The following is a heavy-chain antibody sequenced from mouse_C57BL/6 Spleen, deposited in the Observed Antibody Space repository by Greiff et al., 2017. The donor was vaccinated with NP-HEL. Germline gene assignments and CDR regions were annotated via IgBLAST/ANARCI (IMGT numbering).Heavy chain of an antibody. CDR3: ARESPIYYYGSSYYAMDY. V-gene: IGHV1-64*01. D-gene: IGHD1-1*01. CDR2: IHPNSGST. CDR1: GYTFTSYW. J-gene: IGHJ4*01. Sequence: QVQLQQPGAELVKPGASVKLSCKASGYTFTSYWMHWVKQRPGQGLEWIGMIHPNSGSTNYTEKFKSKATLTVDKSSSTAYMQLSSLTSEDSAVYYCARESPIYYYGSSYYAMDYWGQGTSVTVSS.